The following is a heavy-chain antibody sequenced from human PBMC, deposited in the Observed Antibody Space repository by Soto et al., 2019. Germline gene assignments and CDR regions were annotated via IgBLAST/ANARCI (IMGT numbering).Heavy chain of an antibody. V-gene: IGHV3-21*01. J-gene: IGHJ6*02. CDR1: GFTFSSYS. CDR3: ARDDDSYGYIDYGMDV. CDR2: ISSSSSYI. Sequence: GGSLRLSCAASGFTFSSYSMNWVRQAPGKGLEWVSSISSSSSYIYYADSVKGRFTISRDNAKNSLYLQMNSLRAEDTAVYYCARDDDSYGYIDYGMDVWGQGTTVTVSS. D-gene: IGHD5-18*01.